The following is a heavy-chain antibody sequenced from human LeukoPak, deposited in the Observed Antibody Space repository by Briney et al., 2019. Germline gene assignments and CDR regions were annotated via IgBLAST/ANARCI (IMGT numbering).Heavy chain of an antibody. CDR2: IYYSGST. J-gene: IGHJ4*02. Sequence: SETLSLSSTVSGGSISSVSYYWGWIRQPPGKGLEWIGSIYYSGSTYYNPSLKSRVTMSVDTSKNQFSLRLSSVTAADTAVYYCARHGRGYCSSTSCYDGANFQYWGQGTLVTVSS. V-gene: IGHV4-39*01. D-gene: IGHD2-2*01. CDR1: GGSISSVSYY. CDR3: ARHGRGYCSSTSCYDGANFQY.